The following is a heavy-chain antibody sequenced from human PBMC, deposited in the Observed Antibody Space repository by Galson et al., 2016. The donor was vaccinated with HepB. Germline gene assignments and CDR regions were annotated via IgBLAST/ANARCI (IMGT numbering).Heavy chain of an antibody. J-gene: IGHJ6*02. CDR3: ARRLSIAAATLDV. V-gene: IGHV3-7*01. CDR2: INKDANKK. Sequence: SLRLSCAASGFTFSSYWMTWVRQAPGKGLEWVANINKDANKKYYVDSVEGRFTISRDNAKNSLYLQMNSLRAEDTAVYYCARRLSIAAATLDVWGQGTTVTVSS. CDR1: GFTFSSYW. D-gene: IGHD6-13*01.